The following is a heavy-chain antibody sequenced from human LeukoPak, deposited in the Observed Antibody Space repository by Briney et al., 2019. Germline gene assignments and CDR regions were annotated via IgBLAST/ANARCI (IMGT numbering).Heavy chain of an antibody. CDR3: ARLAGFGARGPNPDINYYYYYMDV. J-gene: IGHJ6*03. V-gene: IGHV4-39*01. Sequence: SETLSLTCTVSGASISSSSYYGGWIRQPPGKWLEWIGSIYYSGSTYYNPSLKSRVTISVDTSKNHFSLKLSSVTAAGTAVYYCARLAGFGARGPNPDINYYYYYMDVWGKGTTVTVSS. D-gene: IGHD3-10*01. CDR2: IYYSGST. CDR1: GASISSSSYY.